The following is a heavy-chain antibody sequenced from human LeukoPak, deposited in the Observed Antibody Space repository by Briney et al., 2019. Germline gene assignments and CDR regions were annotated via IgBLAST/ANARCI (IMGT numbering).Heavy chain of an antibody. Sequence: GRSLRLSCAASGFTFSSYAMHWVRQAPGKGLEWVAFISHDGNNEYYADSVKGRFTISRDNSKNTVFLQMNSLRADDTAIYYCAKRGSYGSGSYFDYWGQGALVTVSS. D-gene: IGHD3-10*01. CDR2: ISHDGNNE. CDR1: GFTFSSYA. CDR3: AKRGSYGSGSYFDY. J-gene: IGHJ4*02. V-gene: IGHV3-30-3*02.